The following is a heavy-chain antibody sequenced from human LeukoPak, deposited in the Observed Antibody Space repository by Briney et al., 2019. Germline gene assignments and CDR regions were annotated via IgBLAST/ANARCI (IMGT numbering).Heavy chain of an antibody. Sequence: EASVKVSCKASGYTFRNYGISWVRQAPGQGLEWMGWINPNSGGTNYAQKFQGRVTMTRDTSISTAYMELSRLRSDDTAVYYCARVMTTVPRERFGYWGQGTLVTVSS. CDR3: ARVMTTVPRERFGY. CDR1: GYTFRNYG. J-gene: IGHJ4*02. CDR2: INPNSGGT. V-gene: IGHV1-2*02. D-gene: IGHD4-17*01.